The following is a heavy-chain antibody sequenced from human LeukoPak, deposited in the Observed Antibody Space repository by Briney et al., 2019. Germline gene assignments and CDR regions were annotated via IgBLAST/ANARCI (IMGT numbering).Heavy chain of an antibody. V-gene: IGHV4-39*01. CDR1: GGSISSGSDY. D-gene: IGHD1-26*01. Sequence: SETLTLTRTVSGGSISSGSDYWGWIRQPPENGLEWIGSIYYSVSTYYNPSLKSRLTISVDTSKNQFSLKLSSVSAADTAVYYCARLIVGATNYYFAYWGQGTLVSVSS. J-gene: IGHJ4*02. CDR3: ARLIVGATNYYFAY. CDR2: IYYSVST.